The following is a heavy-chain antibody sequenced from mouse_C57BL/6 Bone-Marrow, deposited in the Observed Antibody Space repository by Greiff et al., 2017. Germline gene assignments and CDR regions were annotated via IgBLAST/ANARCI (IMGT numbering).Heavy chain of an antibody. CDR1: GYAFSSSW. V-gene: IGHV1-82*01. CDR2: IYPGDGDT. Sequence: VQLQQSGPELVKPGASVKISCKASGYAFSSSWMNWVKQRPGKGLEWIGRIYPGDGDTNYNGKLKGKATLTADKSSSTAYMQLSSLTSEDSAVYFCARYYYGSSNWYFDVWGTGTTVTVSS. J-gene: IGHJ1*03. D-gene: IGHD1-1*01. CDR3: ARYYYGSSNWYFDV.